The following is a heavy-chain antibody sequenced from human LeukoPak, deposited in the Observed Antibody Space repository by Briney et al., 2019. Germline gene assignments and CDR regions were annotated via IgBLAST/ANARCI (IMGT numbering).Heavy chain of an antibody. CDR1: GFTFSISA. V-gene: IGHV3-30*04. J-gene: IGHJ4*02. Sequence: GGSLRLSCTASGFTFSISAMHWVRQAPGRGLEWLSFISYDGGNKIYADSVKGRFTISRDNSKTTLYLQMNSLRPEDTAVYYCARLYERGHEMYDSDSGAYYRHDSWGQGTLVTVSS. CDR3: ARLYERGHEMYDSDSGAYYRHDS. D-gene: IGHD3-22*01. CDR2: ISYDGGNK.